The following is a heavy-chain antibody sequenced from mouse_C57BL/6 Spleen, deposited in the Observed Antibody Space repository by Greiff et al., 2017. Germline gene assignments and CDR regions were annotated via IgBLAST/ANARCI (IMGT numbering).Heavy chain of an antibody. V-gene: IGHV1-78*01. Sequence: QVQLQQSDAELVKPGASVKISCKASGYTFTDHTIPWMKQRPEQGLEWIGYIYPSDGSTNYNEKFKGKATLTADKSSSTAYMQLNDLTSEYSAVYFCARDDYSNLWFAYWGQGTLGTVSA. J-gene: IGHJ3*01. CDR3: ARDDYSNLWFAY. CDR2: IYPSDGST. D-gene: IGHD2-5*01. CDR1: GYTFTDHT.